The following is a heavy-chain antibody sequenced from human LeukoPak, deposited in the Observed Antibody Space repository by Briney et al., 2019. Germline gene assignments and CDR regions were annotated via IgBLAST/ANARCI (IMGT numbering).Heavy chain of an antibody. Sequence: PSGTLSLTCAVSGGSISSSNWWSWVRQPPGKGLEWIGEIYHSGSTNYNPSLKSQVTISVDKSKNQFSLKLSSVTAADTAVYYCARDRGYYYYYMDVWGKGTTVTISS. V-gene: IGHV4-4*02. CDR1: GGSISSSNW. CDR3: ARDRGYYYYYMDV. CDR2: IYHSGST. J-gene: IGHJ6*03.